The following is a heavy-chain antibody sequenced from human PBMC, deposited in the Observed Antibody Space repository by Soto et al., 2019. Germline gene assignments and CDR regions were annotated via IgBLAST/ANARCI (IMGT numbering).Heavy chain of an antibody. CDR1: GFTFSDYY. CDR2: ISSSGSTI. CDR3: ARETTDFWSGYYTAWVDY. J-gene: IGHJ4*02. V-gene: IGHV3-11*01. D-gene: IGHD3-3*01. Sequence: QVQLVESGGGLVKPGGSLRLSCAASGFTFSDYYMSWIRQAPGKGLEWVSYISSSGSTIYYADSVKGRFTISRDNAKNSLYLQMNSRRAEDTAVYYCARETTDFWSGYYTAWVDYWGQGTLVTVSS.